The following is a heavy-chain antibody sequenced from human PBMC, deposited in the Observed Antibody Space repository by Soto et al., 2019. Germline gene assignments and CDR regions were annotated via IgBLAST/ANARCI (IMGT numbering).Heavy chain of an antibody. CDR3: ARLDRYNWNDGLVY. J-gene: IGHJ4*02. Sequence: SETLSLTCTVSGGSISSSSYYWGWIRQPPGKGLEWIGSIYYSGSTYYNPSLKSRVTISVDTSKNQFSLKLSSVTAADTAVYYCARLDRYNWNDGLVYWGQGTLVTVSS. V-gene: IGHV4-39*01. CDR1: GGSISSSSYY. D-gene: IGHD1-1*01. CDR2: IYYSGST.